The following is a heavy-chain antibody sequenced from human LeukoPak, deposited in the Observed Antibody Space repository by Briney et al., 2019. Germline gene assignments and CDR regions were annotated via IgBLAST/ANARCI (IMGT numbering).Heavy chain of an antibody. CDR2: FDPEDGET. Sequence: ASVKVSCKVSGYTLTELSMHWVRQAPGKGLEWMGGFDPEDGETIYAQKFQGRVTMTEDTSTDTAYMELRSLRSEDTAVYYCATPPQYCSGGSCFAYWGQGTLVTVSS. J-gene: IGHJ4*02. CDR1: GYTLTELS. D-gene: IGHD2-15*01. V-gene: IGHV1-24*01. CDR3: ATPPQYCSGGSCFAY.